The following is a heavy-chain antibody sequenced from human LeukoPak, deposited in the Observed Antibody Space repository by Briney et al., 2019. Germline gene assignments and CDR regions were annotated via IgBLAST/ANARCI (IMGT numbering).Heavy chain of an antibody. V-gene: IGHV3-74*01. CDR1: GFTFSNYW. D-gene: IGHD2-15*01. CDR2: IKTDGSST. Sequence: GGSLRLSCAASGFTFSNYWMHWVRQAPGKGLVWVSRIKTDGSSTNYADSVKGRFTIFRDNAKNTLYLQMNSLGADDTAVYFCARGHIVGYGFDIWGRGTLVTVSS. J-gene: IGHJ3*02. CDR3: ARGHIVGYGFDI.